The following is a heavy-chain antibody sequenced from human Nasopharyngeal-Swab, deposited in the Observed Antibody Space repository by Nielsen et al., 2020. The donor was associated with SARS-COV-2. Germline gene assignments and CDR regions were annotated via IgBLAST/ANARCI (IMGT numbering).Heavy chain of an antibody. J-gene: IGHJ4*02. D-gene: IGHD6-13*01. CDR3: AIYLYSSSRTLDY. CDR2: IYYSGST. Sequence: WIRQPPGQGLEWIGYIYYSGSTNYNPSLKSRVTISVDTSKNQFSLKLSSVTAADPALYYCAIYLYSSSRTLDYWGQGTLVTVSS. V-gene: IGHV4-59*01.